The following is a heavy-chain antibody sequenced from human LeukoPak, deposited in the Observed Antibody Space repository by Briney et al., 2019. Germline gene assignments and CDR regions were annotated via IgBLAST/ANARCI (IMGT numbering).Heavy chain of an antibody. CDR1: AFTFDNNA. D-gene: IGHD3-10*01. Sequence: SLTLSCAASAFTFDNNAMHWDRQAPGKGLEWVSPAASNSGNTGFADSVKGRFTISRDNAENSLYLQMNSLTPEDTAFYSCAKDMNSYGSGSSYNPWGPFDSWGQGTLVTVSS. J-gene: IGHJ4*02. CDR3: AKDMNSYGSGSSYNPWGPFDS. V-gene: IGHV3-9*01. CDR2: AASNSGNT.